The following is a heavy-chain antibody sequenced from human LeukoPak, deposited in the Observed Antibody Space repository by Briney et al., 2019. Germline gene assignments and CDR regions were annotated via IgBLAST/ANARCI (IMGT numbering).Heavy chain of an antibody. D-gene: IGHD6-19*01. Sequence: ASVKVSCKASGGTFSSYAISWVRQAPGQGLEWMGGIIPIFGTANYAQKFQGRVTITADKSTSTAYMELSSLRSEDTAVYYCARGGWHVGLFRPFDYWGQGTLVTVSS. CDR3: ARGGWHVGLFRPFDY. V-gene: IGHV1-69*06. J-gene: IGHJ4*02. CDR1: GGTFSSYA. CDR2: IIPIFGTA.